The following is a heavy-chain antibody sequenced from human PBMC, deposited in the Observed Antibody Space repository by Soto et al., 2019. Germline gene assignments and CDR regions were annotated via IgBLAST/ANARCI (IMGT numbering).Heavy chain of an antibody. Sequence: QVHLVQSGAEVKKPGASVKVSCKASGYTFTGEPMHWVRQAPGQSLEWMGWIHAGSGKTTYSQRFQDRVTITRDTSADTAYMELNSLTFEDTAVYYCARDRDWTVDYWGQGTLDTVSS. CDR2: IHAGSGKT. CDR3: ARDRDWTVDY. CDR1: GYTFTGEP. J-gene: IGHJ4*02. V-gene: IGHV1-3*01. D-gene: IGHD1-1*01.